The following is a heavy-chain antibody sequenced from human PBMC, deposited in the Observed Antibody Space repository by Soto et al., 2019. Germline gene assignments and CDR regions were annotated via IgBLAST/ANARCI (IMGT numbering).Heavy chain of an antibody. CDR3: AKGSQYYYDTSGYLYYFAY. D-gene: IGHD3-22*01. Sequence: GGSLRLSCAASGFTFSSYAMSWVRQAPGKGLEWVSAISGSGSSTYYADSVKGRFTISRDNSKNTLYLQMTSLRAEDTAVYYCAKGSQYYYDTSGYLYYFAYWGQGTLVTVSS. CDR1: GFTFSSYA. V-gene: IGHV3-23*01. CDR2: ISGSGSST. J-gene: IGHJ4*02.